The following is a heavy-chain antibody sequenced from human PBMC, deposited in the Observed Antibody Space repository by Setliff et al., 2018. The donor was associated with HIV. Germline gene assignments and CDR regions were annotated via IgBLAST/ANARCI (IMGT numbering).Heavy chain of an antibody. D-gene: IGHD3-3*01. CDR2: IYYSGST. CDR1: GGSISSHY. CDR3: ARGLSIFGVATLGFYSFMDV. V-gene: IGHV4-59*11. Sequence: SETLSLTCTVSGGSISSHYWSWVRQPPGKGLEWIGYIYYSGSTNYNPSLKSRVTISVDKSKNQFSLNLSSVTAADTAVYYCARGLSIFGVATLGFYSFMDVWGKGTTVTVSS. J-gene: IGHJ6*03.